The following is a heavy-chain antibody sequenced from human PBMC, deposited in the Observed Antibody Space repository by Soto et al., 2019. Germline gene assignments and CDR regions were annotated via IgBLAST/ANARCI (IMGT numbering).Heavy chain of an antibody. Sequence: QVQLQESGPGLVKPSQTLSLTCTVSGGSIRSGGYYWGWIRQHPGKGLEWIGYIFYTGNTYYNPYRQSRVTISLDTSKSQFSLKLTSVTAADTAGYYCARVGFVSGSYVWGQGTMVTVSS. CDR1: GGSIRSGGYY. J-gene: IGHJ4*02. D-gene: IGHD3-16*01. V-gene: IGHV4-31*03. CDR3: ARVGFVSGSYV. CDR2: IFYTGNT.